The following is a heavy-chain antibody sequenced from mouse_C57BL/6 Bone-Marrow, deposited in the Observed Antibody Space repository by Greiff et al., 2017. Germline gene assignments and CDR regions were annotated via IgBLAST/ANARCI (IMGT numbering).Heavy chain of an antibody. CDR1: GFSLTSYG. CDR3: ASPCGFAY. V-gene: IGHV2-5*01. CDR2: IWRGGST. J-gene: IGHJ3*01. Sequence: VQLLQSGPGLVQPSQCLSITCTVSGFSLTSYGVHWVRQSPGKGLEWLGLIWRGGSTDYNAACMSRLSITKDNSKSQVFFKMNSLRADDTAIYYCASPCGFAYWGQGTLVTVSA.